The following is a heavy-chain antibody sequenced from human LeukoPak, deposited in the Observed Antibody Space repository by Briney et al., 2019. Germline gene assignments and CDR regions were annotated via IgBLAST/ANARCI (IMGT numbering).Heavy chain of an antibody. CDR3: ARQKILDDNYDSSGYYVDQ. J-gene: IGHJ4*02. D-gene: IGHD3-22*01. CDR1: NASTISSSYY. Sequence: SETLSLTCSVSNASTISSSYYWGWIRQPPGKGLEWIGSIYYRGRTYYNPSLKIRVTISADTSKNQFSLNLNSVTASDTAVYYCARQKILDDNYDSSGYYVDQWGQGSLVTVSS. V-gene: IGHV4-39*01. CDR2: IYYRGRT.